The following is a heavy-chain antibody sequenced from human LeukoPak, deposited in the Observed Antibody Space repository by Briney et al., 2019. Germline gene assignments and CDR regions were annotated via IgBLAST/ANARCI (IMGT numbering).Heavy chain of an antibody. Sequence: PGGSLRLSCAASGFTFSSYAMHWVRQAPGKGLEWVAVISYDGSNKYYADSVKGRFSISRDNSKNTLYLQMNSLRAEDTAVYYCAKDVWITMGGGMDVWGQGTTVTVSS. V-gene: IGHV3-30-3*01. CDR3: AKDVWITMGGGMDV. J-gene: IGHJ6*02. D-gene: IGHD3-10*01. CDR1: GFTFSSYA. CDR2: ISYDGSNK.